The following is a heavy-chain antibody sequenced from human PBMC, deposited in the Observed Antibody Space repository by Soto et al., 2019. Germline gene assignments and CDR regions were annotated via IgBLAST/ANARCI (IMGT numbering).Heavy chain of an antibody. V-gene: IGHV3-23*01. CDR1: GLTFRNYA. Sequence: PGWSLRLSCTASGLTFRNYAMTWVRQAPGRGLEWVSGISGSGSMKYYADSVKGRFTISRDNSKNMLFLQMDSLRDEDTAMYHCAKEAVASEQVPIPGDSWGQGTLVTVSS. D-gene: IGHD2-15*01. J-gene: IGHJ4*02. CDR3: AKEAVASEQVPIPGDS. CDR2: ISGSGSMK.